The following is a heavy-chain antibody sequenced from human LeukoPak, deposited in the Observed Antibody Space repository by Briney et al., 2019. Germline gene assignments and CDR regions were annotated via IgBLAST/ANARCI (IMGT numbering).Heavy chain of an antibody. J-gene: IGHJ3*02. V-gene: IGHV1-8*03. CDR2: MNPNSGNT. CDR3: ARGRRRLNAFDI. D-gene: IGHD1-1*01. Sequence: ASVKVSCKASGYTFTSYDINWVRQAPGQGLEWMGWMNPNSGNTGYAQKFQGRVTITRNTSISTAYMELSSLRSEDTAVYYCARGRRRLNAFDIWGQGTMVTVSS. CDR1: GYTFTSYD.